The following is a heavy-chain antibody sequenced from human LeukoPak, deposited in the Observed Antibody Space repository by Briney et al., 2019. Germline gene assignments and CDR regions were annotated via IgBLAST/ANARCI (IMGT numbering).Heavy chain of an antibody. CDR2: IRSKAYRGTT. V-gene: IGHV3-49*04. CDR1: GFTFGDHA. J-gene: IGHJ6*02. Sequence: PGRSLRLYCTGSGFTFGDHAMSWVRQAPGKGPEWVGFIRSKAYRGTTEYAASVKGRFTISRDDSASIAYLQMNSLKTEDTAVYYCARGPIQLWIHNAMDVWGQGTTVTVSS. D-gene: IGHD1-1*01. CDR3: ARGPIQLWIHNAMDV.